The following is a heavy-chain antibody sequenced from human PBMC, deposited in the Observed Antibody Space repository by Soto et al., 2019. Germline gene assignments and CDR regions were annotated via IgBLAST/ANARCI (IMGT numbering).Heavy chain of an antibody. CDR2: IYPGDSNT. D-gene: IGHD3-10*01. J-gene: IGHJ3*02. Sequence: GESLKISCKGSGYSFSSYWIGWVRQIPGKGLEWMGIIYPGDSNTRYSPSFQGQVTISADKSISTAYLQWSSLKASDTAMYYCARQLMVRGVSSDAFDIWGQGPMVTVSS. CDR3: ARQLMVRGVSSDAFDI. CDR1: GYSFSSYW. V-gene: IGHV5-51*01.